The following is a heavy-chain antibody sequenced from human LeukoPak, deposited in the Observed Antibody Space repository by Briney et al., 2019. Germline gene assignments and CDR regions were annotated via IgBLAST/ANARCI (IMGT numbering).Heavy chain of an antibody. CDR2: INHSGST. J-gene: IGHJ5*02. V-gene: IGHV4-34*01. D-gene: IGHD2-2*02. CDR1: GGSFRSHY. Sequence: SETLSLTCGVSGGSFRSHYWTWIRQPPGKGLEWIGEINHSGSTNYNPSLKSRVTISVDTSKNQFSLKLSSVTAADTAVYYCARKRYRGDIVVVPAAIPNWFDPWGQGTLVTVSS. CDR3: ARKRYRGDIVVVPAAIPNWFDP.